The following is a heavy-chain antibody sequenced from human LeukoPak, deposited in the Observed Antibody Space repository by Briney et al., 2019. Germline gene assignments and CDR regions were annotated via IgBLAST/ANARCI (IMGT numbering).Heavy chain of an antibody. CDR3: ARGEAENLDYYYYMDV. CDR2: IYYSGST. V-gene: IGHV4-59*01. Sequence: PSETLSLTCAVYGGSFSGYYWSWIRQPPGKGLEWIGYIYYSGSTNYNPSLKSRVTISVDTSKNQFSLKLSSVTAADTAVYYCARGEAENLDYYYYMDVWGKGTTVTVSS. J-gene: IGHJ6*03. D-gene: IGHD1-26*01. CDR1: GGSFSGYY.